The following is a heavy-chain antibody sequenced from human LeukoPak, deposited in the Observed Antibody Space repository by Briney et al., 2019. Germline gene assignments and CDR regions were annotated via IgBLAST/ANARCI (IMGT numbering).Heavy chain of an antibody. Sequence: GASVKVSCKASGYTFTSYDINWVRQATGQGLEWMGWMNPNSGNTGYAQKFQGRVTMTRNTSISTAYMELSRLRSDDTAVYYCARDPGVTMVRGDDYWGQGTLVTVSS. CDR3: ARDPGVTMVRGDDY. D-gene: IGHD3-10*01. CDR1: GYTFTSYD. V-gene: IGHV1-8*01. CDR2: MNPNSGNT. J-gene: IGHJ4*02.